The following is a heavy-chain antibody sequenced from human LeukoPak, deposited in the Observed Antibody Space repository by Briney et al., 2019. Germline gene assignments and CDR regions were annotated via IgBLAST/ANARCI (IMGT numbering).Heavy chain of an antibody. Sequence: SSQTLSLTCTVSGVSISSGGYYWSWIRQHPGKGLEWIVSIYYSGSTYYNPSLKSRLTISVDTSKNQFSLKLSSVTAADTAVYYCAREDPGITMVRGGSFDYWGQGTLVTVSS. CDR1: GVSISSGGYY. CDR2: IYYSGST. CDR3: AREDPGITMVRGGSFDY. D-gene: IGHD3-10*01. V-gene: IGHV4-31*03. J-gene: IGHJ4*02.